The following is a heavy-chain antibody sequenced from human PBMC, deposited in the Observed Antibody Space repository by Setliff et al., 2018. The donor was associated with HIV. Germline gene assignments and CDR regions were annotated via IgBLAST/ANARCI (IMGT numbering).Heavy chain of an antibody. CDR3: ARRTYPGSYTPYFDY. V-gene: IGHV4-38-2*01. D-gene: IGHD1-1*01. J-gene: IGHJ4*02. Sequence: PSETLSLTCAVSGYYINTGFYWGWIRQAPGKGLEWIGSIYHSGSGFSNPSLKSRVTISADTSKNALYLKLASVTAADTAVYYCARRTYPGSYTPYFDYWGQGTLVTSPQ. CDR1: GYYINTGFY. CDR2: IYHSGSG.